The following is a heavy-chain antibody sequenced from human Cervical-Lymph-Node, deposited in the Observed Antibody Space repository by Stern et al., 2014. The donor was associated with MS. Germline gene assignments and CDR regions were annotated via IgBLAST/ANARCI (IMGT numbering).Heavy chain of an antibody. CDR1: GGTFTNYA. J-gene: IGHJ6*02. CDR2: IIPKFGGA. CDR3: ATPSGTSRVGYYGLDV. D-gene: IGHD1-26*01. V-gene: IGHV1-69*01. Sequence: QMQLVQSGAEVKKPGSSVKVSCKASGGTFTNYAISWVRQAPGQGLEWMGGIIPKFGGANYYENYRVRIAITADASTSTAYDSTSTAYLEVASLKSEDTATYYCATPSGTSRVGYYGLDVWGQGTTVIVSS.